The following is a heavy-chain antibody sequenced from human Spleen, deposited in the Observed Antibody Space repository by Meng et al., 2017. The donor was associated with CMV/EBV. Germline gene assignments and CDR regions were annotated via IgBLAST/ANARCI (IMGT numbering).Heavy chain of an antibody. CDR3: VRVWGYCSYTGCLGYFQH. V-gene: IGHV1-2*02. CDR2: INPNSGGT. D-gene: IGHD2-15*01. Sequence: ASVKVSCKPSGGTFSLYAFSWVRQAPGQGLEWMGWINPNSGGTNYAQKFQGRVTMTRDTSISTAYMELSRLRSDDTAVFYCVRVWGYCSYTGCLGYFQHWGQGTLVTVSS. J-gene: IGHJ1*01. CDR1: GGTFSLYA.